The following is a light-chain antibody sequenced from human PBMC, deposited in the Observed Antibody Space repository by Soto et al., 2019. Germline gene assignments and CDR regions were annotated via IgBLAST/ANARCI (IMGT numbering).Light chain of an antibody. J-gene: IGLJ2*01. CDR3: ASWDDRLGAVI. CDR1: SSNIGGTNY. CDR2: SNN. V-gene: IGLV1-47*02. Sequence: QSALTQPPSASGTPGQRVFISCSGSSSNIGGTNYAYWYQQLPGAAPKLLMHSNNLRPSGVPERNSGSKSGTSASLAISGLRSEDEAVYYCASWDDRLGAVIFGGGTKLTVL.